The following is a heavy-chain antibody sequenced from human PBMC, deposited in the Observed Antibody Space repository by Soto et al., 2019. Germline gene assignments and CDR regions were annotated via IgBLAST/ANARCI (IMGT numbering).Heavy chain of an antibody. D-gene: IGHD5-18*01. CDR2: SYHSGST. Sequence: QVQLQESGPGLVKPSGTLSLTCAVSGGSISSSNWWSWVRQPPGKGLEWIGESYHSGSTNYNPSLKGRVTISVDKSKNQFSLKLSSVNAADTAVYSCARTPGDGYTGYYFDYWGQGTLVTVSS. J-gene: IGHJ4*02. V-gene: IGHV4-4*02. CDR3: ARTPGDGYTGYYFDY. CDR1: GGSISSSNW.